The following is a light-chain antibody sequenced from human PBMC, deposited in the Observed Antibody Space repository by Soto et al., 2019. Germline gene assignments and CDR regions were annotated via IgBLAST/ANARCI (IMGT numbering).Light chain of an antibody. J-gene: IGLJ3*02. CDR3: SSYVGNNNLV. Sequence: QSALPQPPSASGSPGQSVTISCTGTFTDVGGYNYVSWYQQHPGKAPKVIIYEVYKRPSGVPDRFSGSKSGKTASLTVSGLQADDEADYYCSSYVGNNNLVFGGGTKVTVL. CDR1: FTDVGGYNY. V-gene: IGLV2-8*01. CDR2: EVY.